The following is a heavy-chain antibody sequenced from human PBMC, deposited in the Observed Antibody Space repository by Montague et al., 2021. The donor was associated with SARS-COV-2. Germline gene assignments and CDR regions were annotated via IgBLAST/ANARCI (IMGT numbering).Heavy chain of an antibody. J-gene: IGHJ1*01. CDR3: ARHVSGSSTHFHH. CDR2: IYYSGST. CDR1: GGSLSSYY. D-gene: IGHD1-26*01. V-gene: IGHV4-59*08. Sequence: SETLSLTCTVSGGSLSSYYWSWIRQPPGKGLEWIGYIYYSGSTNYNPSHKSRVTISVDTSKNQFSLNLSSVTAADTAVYYCARHVSGSSTHFHHWGQGSLVTVSS.